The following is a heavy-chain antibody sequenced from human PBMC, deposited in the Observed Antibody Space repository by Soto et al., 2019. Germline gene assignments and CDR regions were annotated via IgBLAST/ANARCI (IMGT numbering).Heavy chain of an antibody. Sequence: QVHVQQWGAGLLKPSETLSLTCGVYGESFSAYYWNWIRQSPGKGLEWIGDIHHTGDTRYNPSLKSRLTRSVNTSKNQFSLKLTSVTAADTAVYYCVRFEESSPGSGPLADYWGQGTLVTVSS. V-gene: IGHV4-34*01. CDR1: GESFSAYY. J-gene: IGHJ4*02. CDR3: VRFEESSPGSGPLADY. D-gene: IGHD3-10*01. CDR2: IHHTGDT.